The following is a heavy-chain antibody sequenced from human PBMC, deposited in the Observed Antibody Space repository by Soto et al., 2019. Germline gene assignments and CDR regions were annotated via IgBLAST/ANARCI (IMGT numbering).Heavy chain of an antibody. CDR2: ISSSDNII. CDR3: ARDRGYYDSSGYFDC. Sequence: GGSLRLSCAASGFIFSDYYMSWIRQAPGKGLEWISYISSSDNIIYYADSVKGRFTISRDNAKNSLYLQMNSLRAEDTAVYYCARDRGYYDSSGYFDCWGQGTLVTVSS. D-gene: IGHD3-22*01. V-gene: IGHV3-11*01. J-gene: IGHJ4*02. CDR1: GFIFSDYY.